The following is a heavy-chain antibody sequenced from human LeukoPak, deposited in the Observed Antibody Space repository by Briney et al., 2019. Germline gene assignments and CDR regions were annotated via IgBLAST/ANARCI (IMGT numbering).Heavy chain of an antibody. CDR2: IKQDGSEK. CDR1: GFTFSSYW. Sequence: PGGSLRLSCAASGFTFSSYWMSWARQAPGKGLEWVANIKQDGSEKYYVDSVKGRFTISRDNAKISLYLQMNSLRAEDTAVYYCARSDDRVWHFNYWGQGTLVTVSS. J-gene: IGHJ4*02. CDR3: ARSDDRVWHFNY. V-gene: IGHV3-7*01.